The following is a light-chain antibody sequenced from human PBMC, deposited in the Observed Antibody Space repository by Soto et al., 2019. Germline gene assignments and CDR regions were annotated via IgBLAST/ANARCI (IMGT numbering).Light chain of an antibody. CDR3: QHYISYTPLT. J-gene: IGKJ4*01. V-gene: IGKV1-5*03. Sequence: DIQMTPSPSTLSGSVVERVTITCRASQTISSWLAWYQQKPGKAPKLLIYKASTLKSGVPSTFSGSGSGTEFTPTISSLQPDDLATYDCQHYISYTPLTFGGGTKV. CDR1: QTISSW. CDR2: KAS.